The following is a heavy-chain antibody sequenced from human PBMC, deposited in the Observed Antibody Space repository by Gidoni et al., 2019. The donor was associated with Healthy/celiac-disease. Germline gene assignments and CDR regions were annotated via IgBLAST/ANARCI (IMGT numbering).Heavy chain of an antibody. CDR3: ARVPRYCSGGSCSHFDY. CDR2: NNPNSGGT. CDR1: GYTFTGYY. D-gene: IGHD2-15*01. J-gene: IGHJ4*02. Sequence: QVQLVQSGAEVKKPGASVTVSCKASGYTFTGYYMHWVRQAHGQGLEWMGWNNPNSGGTNYAQKFQGRVTMTRDTSISTAYMELSRLRSDDTAVYYCARVPRYCSGGSCSHFDYWGQGTLVTVSS. V-gene: IGHV1-2*02.